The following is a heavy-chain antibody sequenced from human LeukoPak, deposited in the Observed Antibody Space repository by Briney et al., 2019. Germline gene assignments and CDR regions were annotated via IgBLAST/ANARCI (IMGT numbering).Heavy chain of an antibody. Sequence: PGGSLRLSRAASGFTFSSYAMSWVRQAPGKGLEWVSAISGSGGSTYYADSVKGRFTISRDNSKNTLYLQMTSLRAEDTAVYYCADLITYYDILTGYYRDYWGQGTLVTVSS. J-gene: IGHJ4*02. V-gene: IGHV3-23*01. CDR3: ADLITYYDILTGYYRDY. CDR1: GFTFSSYA. D-gene: IGHD3-9*01. CDR2: ISGSGGST.